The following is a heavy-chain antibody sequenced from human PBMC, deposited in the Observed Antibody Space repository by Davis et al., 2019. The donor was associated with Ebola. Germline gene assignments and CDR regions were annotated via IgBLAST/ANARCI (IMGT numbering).Heavy chain of an antibody. J-gene: IGHJ4*02. CDR2: IYDHST. CDR3: ATTQWLREFDK. CDR1: GFTVRSNH. Sequence: GESLKIPCGSSGFTVRSNHMRRVRQAPGKGLEWVSVIYDHSTAYADSVRGRFIISRDKSNNTLYLEMNSLRVDDTAVYYCATTQWLREFDKWGQGTLVTVSS. D-gene: IGHD6-19*01. V-gene: IGHV3-53*05.